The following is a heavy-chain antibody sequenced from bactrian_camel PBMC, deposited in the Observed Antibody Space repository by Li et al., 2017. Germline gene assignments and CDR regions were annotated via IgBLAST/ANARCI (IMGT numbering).Heavy chain of an antibody. CDR1: GSGYSGVC. V-gene: IGHV3S1*01. J-gene: IGHJ4*01. CDR3: TKDYVEGLGIDY. CDR2: VDGDRWT. D-gene: IGHD1*01. Sequence: VQLVESGGGSVQTGGSLTLSCAVSGSGYSGVCMAWFRQAPGKEREGVAAVDGDRWTRYADSVKGRFAISRDNAKRTLYLQMTNLQPEDTAVYYCTKDYVEGLGIDYWGQGTQVTVS.